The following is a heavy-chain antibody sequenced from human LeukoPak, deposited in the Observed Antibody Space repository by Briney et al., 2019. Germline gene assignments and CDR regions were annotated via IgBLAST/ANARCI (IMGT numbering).Heavy chain of an antibody. CDR3: ARAREDYYDSSGYPLYYYYGMDV. J-gene: IGHJ6*02. D-gene: IGHD3-22*01. CDR1: GFTVSSNY. Sequence: PGGSLRLSCAASGFTVSSNYMSWVRQAPGKGLEWVSVIYSGGSTYYADSVKGRFTISRDNSKSTLYLQVNSLRAEDTAVYYCARAREDYYDSSGYPLYYYYGMDVWGQGTTVTVSS. V-gene: IGHV3-66*01. CDR2: IYSGGST.